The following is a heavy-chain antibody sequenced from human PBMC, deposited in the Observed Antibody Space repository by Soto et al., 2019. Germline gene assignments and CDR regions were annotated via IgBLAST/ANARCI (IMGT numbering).Heavy chain of an antibody. Sequence: QVQLVQSGAEVKKPGASVKVSCKASGYTFTSYGISWVRQAPGQGLEWMGWISAYNGNTNYAQKLQGRVTMTTDTSTSTAYMELRSLRSDDTAVYYCARDREVGICGGDCDLGAFDIWGQGTMVTVSS. CDR3: ARDREVGICGGDCDLGAFDI. CDR1: GYTFTSYG. J-gene: IGHJ3*02. V-gene: IGHV1-18*01. CDR2: ISAYNGNT. D-gene: IGHD2-21*02.